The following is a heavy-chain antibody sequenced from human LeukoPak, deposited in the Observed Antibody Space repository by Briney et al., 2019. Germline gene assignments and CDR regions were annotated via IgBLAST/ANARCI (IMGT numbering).Heavy chain of an antibody. Sequence: GGSLRLSCAASGFTFSSYSMNWVRQAPGKGLEWVSSIGSSSSYIYYADSVKGRFTISRDNAKNSLYLQMNSLRAEDTAVYYCAKSPISSALGGWFDPWGQGTLVTVSS. J-gene: IGHJ5*02. CDR3: AKSPISSALGGWFDP. D-gene: IGHD6-13*01. CDR1: GFTFSSYS. V-gene: IGHV3-21*04. CDR2: IGSSSSYI.